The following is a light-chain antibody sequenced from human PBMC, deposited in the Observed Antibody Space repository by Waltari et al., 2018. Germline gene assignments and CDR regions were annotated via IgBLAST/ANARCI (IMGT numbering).Light chain of an antibody. J-gene: IGKJ2*01. CDR1: QSLTKRY. CDR3: QQYGSSVLYT. Sequence: VLTQSPGTLSLTPGERATLSCRASQSLTKRYLAWYQQKPGQAPRLLIYVASSRAAGIPDSFSGSGSGTDFTLTISRLEPEDFAVYYCQQYGSSVLYTFGQGTKLEIK. V-gene: IGKV3-20*01. CDR2: VAS.